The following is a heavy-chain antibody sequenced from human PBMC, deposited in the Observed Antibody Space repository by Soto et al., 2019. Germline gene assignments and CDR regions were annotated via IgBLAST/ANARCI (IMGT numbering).Heavy chain of an antibody. J-gene: IGHJ4*02. D-gene: IGHD3-22*01. CDR3: ARENYESSGYFLDY. Sequence: DVQLVESGGGLVQPGGSLRLSCAASGFTFSNFEMSWVRQAPGKGLEWVSYISSSAGTMYYADSVKGRFTISRDDAKSSLYLQMTSLRAEDTAVYYCARENYESSGYFLDYWGQGTLVTVSS. V-gene: IGHV3-48*03. CDR2: ISSSAGTM. CDR1: GFTFSNFE.